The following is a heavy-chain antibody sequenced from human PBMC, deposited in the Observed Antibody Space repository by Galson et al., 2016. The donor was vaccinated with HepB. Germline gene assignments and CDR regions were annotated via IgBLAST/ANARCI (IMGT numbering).Heavy chain of an antibody. CDR2: IYQSGST. D-gene: IGHD2-21*02. J-gene: IGHJ4*02. CDR1: TYSISTNYY. Sequence: SETLSLTCAVSTYSISTNYYWGWVRQPPGKGLEWIGSIYQSGSTYYNPSLKSRVTMSVDTSKIQFSLKLTSVTAADTAVYYCAIGDFLGIPCYDYWGQGTLVIVSS. V-gene: IGHV4-38-2*01. CDR3: AIGDFLGIPCYDY.